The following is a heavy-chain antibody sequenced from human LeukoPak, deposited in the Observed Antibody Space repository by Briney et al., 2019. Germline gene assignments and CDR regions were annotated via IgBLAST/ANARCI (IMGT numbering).Heavy chain of an antibody. V-gene: IGHV4-4*07. CDR3: AREFSGTSIAARVFDS. CDR2: IHTSGST. Sequence: SETLSLTCNVSGGSITSYYWIYIRQPAGKGLEWIGRIHTSGSTNYNPSLKSRVTMSVDTSKNQFSLNLSSVTAADTAMYYCAREFSGTSIAARVFDSWGQGTLVTVSS. J-gene: IGHJ4*02. D-gene: IGHD6-6*01. CDR1: GGSITSYY.